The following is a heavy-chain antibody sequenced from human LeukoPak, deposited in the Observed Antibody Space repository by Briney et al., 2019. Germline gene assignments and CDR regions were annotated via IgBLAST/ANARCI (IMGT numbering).Heavy chain of an antibody. Sequence: PSETLSLTCTVSGGSISSYYWSWIRQPAGKGLEWIGRIYTSGSTNYNPSLKSRVTMSVDTSKNQFSLKLSSVTAADTAVYYCARDLVSGSYHYYYYMDVWGKGTTVTISS. J-gene: IGHJ6*03. CDR1: GGSISSYY. CDR2: IYTSGST. CDR3: ARDLVSGSYHYYYYMDV. D-gene: IGHD1-26*01. V-gene: IGHV4-4*07.